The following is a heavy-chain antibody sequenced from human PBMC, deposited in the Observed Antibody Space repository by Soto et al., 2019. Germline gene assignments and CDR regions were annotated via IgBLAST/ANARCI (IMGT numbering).Heavy chain of an antibody. J-gene: IGHJ5*02. CDR1: GGSISSSSYY. CDR3: ARTRAVWFDP. CDR2: IYYSGST. Sequence: QLQLQESGPGLVKPSETLSLTCTVSGGSISSSSYYWGWIRQPPGKGLEWIGSIYYSGSTYYNPSLKSRVTIAVDASKNQFSLKLSSVTAADTAVYYCARTRAVWFDPWGQGTLVTVSS. D-gene: IGHD6-19*01. V-gene: IGHV4-39*01.